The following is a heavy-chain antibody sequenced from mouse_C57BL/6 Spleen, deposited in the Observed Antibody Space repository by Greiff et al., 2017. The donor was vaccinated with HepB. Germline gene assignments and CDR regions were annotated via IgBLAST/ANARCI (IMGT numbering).Heavy chain of an antibody. Sequence: QVQLQQSGPELVKPGASVKISCKASGYAFSSSWMNWVKQSPGKGLEWIGRIYPGDGDTNYNGKFKGKATLTADKSSSTAYMQLSSLTSEDSAVYFCFITTVVYFDYWGQGTTLTVSS. D-gene: IGHD1-1*01. J-gene: IGHJ2*01. CDR3: FITTVVYFDY. CDR2: IYPGDGDT. CDR1: GYAFSSSW. V-gene: IGHV1-82*01.